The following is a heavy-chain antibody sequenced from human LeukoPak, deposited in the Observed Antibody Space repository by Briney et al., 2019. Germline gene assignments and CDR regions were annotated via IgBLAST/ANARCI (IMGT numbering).Heavy chain of an antibody. CDR1: GGSIGTYS. D-gene: IGHD3-9*01. CDR3: ARVPTYYDILTGYSPFSGYYYCGMDV. V-gene: IGHV4-59*01. CDR2: IYYSGST. Sequence: SETLSLTCTVSGGSIGTYSWNWIRQPPGKGLEWIGYIYYSGSTNYNPSLKSRVTISVDTFKNQFSLKLSSVTAADTAVYYCARVPTYYDILTGYSPFSGYYYCGMDVWGQGTTVTVSS. J-gene: IGHJ6*02.